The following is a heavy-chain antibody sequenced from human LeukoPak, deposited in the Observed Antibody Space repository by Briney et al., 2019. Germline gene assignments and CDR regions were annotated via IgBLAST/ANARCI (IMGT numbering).Heavy chain of an antibody. Sequence: SETLSLTCTVSGDSISSGDYYWSWIRQPAGKGLEWIGRISSSGSTNYNPSLKSRVTISVDTSKNQLSLKLSSVTATDTAVYFCARGPYSYDSSGAFDIWGQGTMVTVSS. V-gene: IGHV4-61*02. CDR2: ISSSGST. J-gene: IGHJ3*02. CDR1: GDSISSGDYY. D-gene: IGHD3-22*01. CDR3: ARGPYSYDSSGAFDI.